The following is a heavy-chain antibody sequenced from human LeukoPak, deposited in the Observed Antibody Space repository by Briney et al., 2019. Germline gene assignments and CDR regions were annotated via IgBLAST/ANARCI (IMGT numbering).Heavy chain of an antibody. Sequence: GGSLRLSCAASGFTFSNAWMSWVRQASGKGLEWVGRIKSKTDGGTTDYAAPVKGRFTISRDDSKNTLYLQMNSLKTEDTAVYYCTTDASYSSGWYQSYYFDYWGQGTLVTVSS. J-gene: IGHJ4*02. D-gene: IGHD6-19*01. V-gene: IGHV3-15*01. CDR2: IKSKTDGGTT. CDR1: GFTFSNAW. CDR3: TTDASYSSGWYQSYYFDY.